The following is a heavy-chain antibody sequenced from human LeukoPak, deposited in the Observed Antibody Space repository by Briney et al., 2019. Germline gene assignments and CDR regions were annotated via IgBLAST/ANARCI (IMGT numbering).Heavy chain of an antibody. CDR3: ARFVPSSAGSRQFDY. V-gene: IGHV4-30-4*01. D-gene: IGHD2-15*01. CDR2: IYYSGST. Sequence: SQTLSLTCTVSGGSISSGDYYWSWIRQPPGKSLEWIGYIYYSGSTYYNPSLKSRVTISVDTSKNQFSLKQSSVTAADTAVYYCARFVPSSAGSRQFDYWGQGTLVTVSS. CDR1: GGSISSGDYY. J-gene: IGHJ4*02.